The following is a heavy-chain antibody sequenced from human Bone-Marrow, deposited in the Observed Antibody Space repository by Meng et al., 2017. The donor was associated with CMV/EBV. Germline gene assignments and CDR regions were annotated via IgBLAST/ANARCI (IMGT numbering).Heavy chain of an antibody. V-gene: IGHV4-34*01. Sequence: SETLSLTCAVYGTSFSDYSWTWIRQTPGKGLEWIGQISHTGGTNYNPSLKSRVTISVDTSKEQFSLKLRFLTAADTAVYYCVAEADYWGQGTLVTVS. J-gene: IGHJ4*02. CDR1: GTSFSDYS. D-gene: IGHD6-19*01. CDR2: ISHTGGT. CDR3: VAEADY.